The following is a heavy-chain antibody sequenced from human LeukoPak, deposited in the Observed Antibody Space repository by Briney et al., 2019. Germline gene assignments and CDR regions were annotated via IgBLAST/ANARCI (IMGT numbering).Heavy chain of an antibody. V-gene: IGHV4-39*07. Sequence: SETLSLTCTVSGGSISSHDCYWGWIRQPPGKGLEWIGSICYSGNTHYNPSLKSRVTISVDTSKNQFSLRLNSVTPADTAVYYCARLNLEYLYSSGPNDYWGQGTLVTVSS. CDR3: ARLNLEYLYSSGPNDY. CDR1: GGSISSHDCY. CDR2: ICYSGNT. D-gene: IGHD3-10*01. J-gene: IGHJ4*02.